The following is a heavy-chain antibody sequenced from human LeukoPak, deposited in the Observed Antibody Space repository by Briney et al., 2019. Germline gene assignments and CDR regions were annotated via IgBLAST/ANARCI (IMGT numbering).Heavy chain of an antibody. CDR3: PKGCATTACYTSEI. J-gene: IGHJ4*02. CDR2: ISFSGDST. D-gene: IGHD1-26*01. Sequence: GGCLRLFCPASGFTFSSYAMSWVRQAPGKGLGWVSAISFSGDSTYYADSVRGLFTMSRDNSKNTLYLQMNSLRPEDTAVYFCPKGCATTACYTSEIWGQGTLVTVSS. V-gene: IGHV3-23*01. CDR1: GFTFSSYA.